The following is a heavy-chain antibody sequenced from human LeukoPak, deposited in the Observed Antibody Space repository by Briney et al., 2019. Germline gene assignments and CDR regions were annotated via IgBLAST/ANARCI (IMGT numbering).Heavy chain of an antibody. CDR1: GYSFTSYW. CDR2: IYPGDSDT. Sequence: GESLKISCKGSGYSFTSYWIGWVRQMPGKGLEWMGIIYPGDSDTRYSPSFQGQVTISADKSISTAYPQWSSLKASDTAMYYCARGGADIVVVPPAYPAFDYWGQGTLVTVSS. D-gene: IGHD2-2*01. V-gene: IGHV5-51*01. J-gene: IGHJ4*02. CDR3: ARGGADIVVVPPAYPAFDY.